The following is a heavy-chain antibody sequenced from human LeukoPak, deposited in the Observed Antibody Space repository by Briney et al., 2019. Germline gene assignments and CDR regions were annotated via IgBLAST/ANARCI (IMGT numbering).Heavy chain of an antibody. D-gene: IGHD2-2*01. CDR2: ISYDGKNK. V-gene: IGHV3-30*18. Sequence: GGSLRLSCAASGFTFNNYGMHWVRQAPGKGLEWVAVISYDGKNKHYPDSVKGRFTISRDISTDTLWLQMDSLRTEDTAVYYCAKGPLRGTAAAIDYWGQGTLVTVSS. CDR1: GFTFNNYG. CDR3: AKGPLRGTAAAIDY. J-gene: IGHJ4*02.